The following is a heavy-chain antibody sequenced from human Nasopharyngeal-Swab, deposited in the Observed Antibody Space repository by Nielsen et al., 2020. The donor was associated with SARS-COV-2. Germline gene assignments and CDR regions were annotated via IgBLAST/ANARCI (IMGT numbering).Heavy chain of an antibody. V-gene: IGHV1-69*10. CDR2: IIPILGIA. D-gene: IGHD3-9*01. J-gene: IGHJ6*03. CDR3: ARGGADDILTGPYYYYYYYMDV. Sequence: WVRQAPGQGLEWMGGIIPILGIANYAQKFQDRVTITADKSTSTAYMELSSLRSEDTAVYYCARGGADDILTGPYYYYYYYMDVWGKGTTVTVSS.